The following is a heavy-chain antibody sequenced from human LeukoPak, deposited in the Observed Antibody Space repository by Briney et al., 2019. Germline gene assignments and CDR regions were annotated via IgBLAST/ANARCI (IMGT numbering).Heavy chain of an antibody. Sequence: PSETLSLTCTVSGGSISSGSYYWSWIRQPAGKGLEWIGRIYTSGSTNYNPSLKSRVTISVDTSKNQFSLKLSSVTAADTAVYYCAREVVPTSGYSTLGYYYYYMDVWGKGTTVTVSS. CDR3: AREVVPTSGYSTLGYYYYYMDV. V-gene: IGHV4-61*02. CDR2: IYTSGST. D-gene: IGHD5-12*01. J-gene: IGHJ6*03. CDR1: GGSISSGSYY.